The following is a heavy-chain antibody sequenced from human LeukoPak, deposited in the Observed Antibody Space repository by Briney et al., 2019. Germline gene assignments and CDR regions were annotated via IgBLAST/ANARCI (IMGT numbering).Heavy chain of an antibody. CDR3: ARADSSSWPVYYYYYMDV. CDR1: GYTFTSYD. J-gene: IGHJ6*03. V-gene: IGHV1-8*03. CDR2: MNPNSGNT. D-gene: IGHD6-13*01. Sequence: ASVKVSCKASGYTFTSYDINWVRQATGQGLEWMGWMNPNSGNTGYAQKFQGRVTITRNTSISTAYMELSSLRSEDTAVYYCARADSSSWPVYYYYYMDVWGKGTTVTVSS.